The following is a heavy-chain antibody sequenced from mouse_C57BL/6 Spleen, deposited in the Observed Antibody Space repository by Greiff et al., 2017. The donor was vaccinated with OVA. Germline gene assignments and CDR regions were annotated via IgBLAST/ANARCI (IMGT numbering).Heavy chain of an antibody. Sequence: VQLQQPGAELVKPGASVKLSCKASGYTFTSYWMHWVKQRPGQGLEWIGMIHPNSGSTNYNEKFKSKATLTVDKSSSTAYMQLSSLTSEDSAVYYCARKEAYEYYAMDYWGQGTSVTVSS. CDR1: GYTFTSYW. V-gene: IGHV1-64*01. CDR2: IHPNSGST. CDR3: ARKEAYEYYAMDY. J-gene: IGHJ4*01. D-gene: IGHD2-12*01.